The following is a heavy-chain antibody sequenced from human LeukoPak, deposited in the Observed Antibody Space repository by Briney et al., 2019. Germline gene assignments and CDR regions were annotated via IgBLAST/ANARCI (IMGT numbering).Heavy chain of an antibody. CDR1: GFTFSSYS. Sequence: GGSLRLSCAASGFTFSSYSMNWVRQAPGKGLEWVSSISSSSSYIYYADSVKGRFTISRDNAKNSLYLQMNSLRAEDTAVYYYARDGIYDFWSGYYAGAHDAFDIWGQGTMVTVSS. CDR3: ARDGIYDFWSGYYAGAHDAFDI. CDR2: ISSSSSYI. J-gene: IGHJ3*02. D-gene: IGHD3-3*01. V-gene: IGHV3-21*01.